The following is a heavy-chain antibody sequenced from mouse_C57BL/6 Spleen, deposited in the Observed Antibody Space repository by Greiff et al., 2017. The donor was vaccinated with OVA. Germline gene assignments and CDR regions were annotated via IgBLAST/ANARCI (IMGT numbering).Heavy chain of an antibody. D-gene: IGHD1-1*01. J-gene: IGHJ4*01. CDR3: AMYGSGGAMDY. CDR1: GFTFSDYG. Sequence: EVQLVESGGGLVKPGGSLKLSCAASGFTFSDYGMHWVRQAPEKGLEWVAYISSGSSTIYYADTVKGRFTISRDNAKNTLFLQMTSLRSEDTAMYYCAMYGSGGAMDYWGQGTSVTVSS. V-gene: IGHV5-17*01. CDR2: ISSGSSTI.